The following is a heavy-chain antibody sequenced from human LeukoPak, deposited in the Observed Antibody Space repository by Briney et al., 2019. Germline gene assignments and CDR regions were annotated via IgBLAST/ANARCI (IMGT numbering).Heavy chain of an antibody. CDR1: GGSFSGYY. CDR3: ARGCMYQLLSWGTGTDAFDI. CDR2: INHSGST. V-gene: IGHV4-34*01. J-gene: IGHJ3*02. Sequence: SETLSLTCAVYGGSFSGYYWSWIRQPPGKGLEWIGEINHSGSTNYNPSLKSRVTISVDTSKNQFSLKLSSVTAADTAVYYCARGCMYQLLSWGTGTDAFDIWGQGTMVTVSS. D-gene: IGHD2-2*01.